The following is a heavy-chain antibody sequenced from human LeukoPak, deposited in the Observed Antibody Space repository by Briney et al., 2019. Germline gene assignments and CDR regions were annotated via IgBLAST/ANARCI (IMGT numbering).Heavy chain of an antibody. V-gene: IGHV3-7*03. CDR1: GLYVGRYW. CDR2: IKQDESEK. J-gene: IGHJ6*03. CDR3: ARGGLTIFGVINYMDV. Sequence: GGSLRLSCAASGLYVGRYWMGWVRQAPGEGLEWVANIKQDESEKDYVDSVKGRFTISRDNAKNSLYLQMNSLRAEDTALYYCARGGLTIFGVINYMDVWGKGTTVTVSS. D-gene: IGHD3-3*01.